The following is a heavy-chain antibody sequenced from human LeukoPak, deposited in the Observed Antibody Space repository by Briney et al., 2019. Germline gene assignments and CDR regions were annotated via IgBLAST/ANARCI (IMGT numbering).Heavy chain of an antibody. CDR2: TGASGVTT. Sequence: GGSLRLSCAASGFTFINYAMSWVRQAPGKGLEWVSGTGASGVTTHYADSVRGRFSLSRDNAKNTVHLQMNSLRAEDTALYYSAKHRDNGDSSGYYDFEFWGQGTLVTVSS. CDR1: GFTFINYA. D-gene: IGHD3-22*01. CDR3: AKHRDNGDSSGYYDFEF. J-gene: IGHJ4*02. V-gene: IGHV3-23*01.